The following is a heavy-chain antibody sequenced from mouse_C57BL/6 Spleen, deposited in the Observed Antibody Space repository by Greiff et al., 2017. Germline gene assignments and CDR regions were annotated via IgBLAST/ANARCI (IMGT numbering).Heavy chain of an antibody. V-gene: IGHV1-69*01. CDR3: ARGPTHYYGAMDY. Sequence: QVQLQQPGAELVMPGASVKLSCKASGYTFTSYWMHWVKQRPGQGLEWIGEIDPSDSYTNYNQQFKGKSTLTVDKSSSTAYMQLSSLTSEDSAVYYCARGPTHYYGAMDYWGQGTSVTVSS. CDR1: GYTFTSYW. J-gene: IGHJ4*01. CDR2: IDPSDSYT. D-gene: IGHD1-2*01.